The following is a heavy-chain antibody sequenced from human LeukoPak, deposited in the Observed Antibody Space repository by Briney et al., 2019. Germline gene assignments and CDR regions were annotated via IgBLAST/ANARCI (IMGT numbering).Heavy chain of an antibody. J-gene: IGHJ6*03. CDR3: ARADYYGSGLYYYYMDV. CDR2: ISAYNGNT. CDR1: GYTFTSYG. Sequence: ASVKVSCKASGYTFTSYGISWVRQAPGQGLEWMGWISAYNGNTNYAQKLQGRVTMTTDTSTSTAYMELRSLRSDDTAVYYCARADYYGSGLYYYYMDVWGKGTTVTISS. V-gene: IGHV1-18*01. D-gene: IGHD3-10*01.